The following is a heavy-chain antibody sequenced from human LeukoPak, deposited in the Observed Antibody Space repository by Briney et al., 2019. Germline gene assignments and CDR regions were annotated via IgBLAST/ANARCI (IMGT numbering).Heavy chain of an antibody. CDR3: AREQTQLGIDL. Sequence: PGGSLRLSCAASGFTFSSYDMHWVRQATGKGLEWVSAIGTAGDTYYPGSVKGRFTISRENAKNSLYLQMNSLRAGDTAVYYCAREQTQLGIDLWGRGTLVTVSS. CDR1: GFTFSSYD. CDR2: IGTAGDT. J-gene: IGHJ2*01. D-gene: IGHD7-27*01. V-gene: IGHV3-13*01.